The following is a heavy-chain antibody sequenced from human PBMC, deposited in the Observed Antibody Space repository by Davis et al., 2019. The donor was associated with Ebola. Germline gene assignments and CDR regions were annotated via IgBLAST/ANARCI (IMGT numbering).Heavy chain of an antibody. D-gene: IGHD2-15*01. CDR3: ARVSCSGGSCYLLGY. CDR2: IYYSGST. V-gene: IGHV4-39*01. CDR1: GGSISSSSYY. J-gene: IGHJ4*02. Sequence: MPSETLALTCTVSGGSISSSSYYWGWIRQPPGKGLAWIGSIYYSGSTYYNPSLKSRVTISVDTSRNQFSLKLSSVTAADTAVYYCARVSCSGGSCYLLGYWGQGTLVTVSS.